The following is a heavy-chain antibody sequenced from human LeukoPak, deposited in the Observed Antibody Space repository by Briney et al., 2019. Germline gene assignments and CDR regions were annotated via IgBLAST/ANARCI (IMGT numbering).Heavy chain of an antibody. CDR3: AKVMEWDYPEKYYFDY. CDR1: GLTFSSYA. V-gene: IGHV3-23*01. J-gene: IGHJ4*02. D-gene: IGHD3-3*01. CDR2: ISGSGGST. Sequence: GGSLRLSCAASGLTFSSYAMSWVRQAPGKGLEWVSAISGSGGSTYYADSVKGRFTISRDNSKNTLYLQMNSLRAEDTAVYYCAKVMEWDYPEKYYFDYWGQGTLVTVSS.